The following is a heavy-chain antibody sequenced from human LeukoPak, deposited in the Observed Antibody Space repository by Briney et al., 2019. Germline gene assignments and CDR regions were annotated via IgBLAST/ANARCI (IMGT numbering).Heavy chain of an antibody. D-gene: IGHD2-15*01. V-gene: IGHV5-51*01. Sequence: LGASLKISCKCSGSIFTSYWIGWGRQLPGKGLEWMGIIYPGDSDTRYSPSFQGQVTISADKSISTAYLQWSSLKAPDTAMYYCARHCSGGSCYPSGTDYWGQGTLVTVSS. CDR2: IYPGDSDT. J-gene: IGHJ4*02. CDR3: ARHCSGGSCYPSGTDY. CDR1: GSIFTSYW.